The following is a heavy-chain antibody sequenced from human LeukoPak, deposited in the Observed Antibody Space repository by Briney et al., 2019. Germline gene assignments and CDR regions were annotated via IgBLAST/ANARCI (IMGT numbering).Heavy chain of an antibody. Sequence: GGSLRLSCAASGFTFSSYGMNWVRQAPGKGLEWVSGVSGSGGTTYYADSVKGRYTISRDNSKNSLSLQVSSLRAEDTAVYYCAKTNGYYSDWGQGTLVTVSS. CDR3: AKTNGYYSD. D-gene: IGHD3-22*01. V-gene: IGHV3-23*01. CDR2: VSGSGGTT. J-gene: IGHJ4*02. CDR1: GFTFSSYG.